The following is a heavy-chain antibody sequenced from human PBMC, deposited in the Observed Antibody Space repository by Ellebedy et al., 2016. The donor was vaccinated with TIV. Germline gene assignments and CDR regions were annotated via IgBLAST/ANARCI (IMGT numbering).Heavy chain of an antibody. D-gene: IGHD6-13*01. J-gene: IGHJ4*02. CDR3: AKTEPYGTTWFGRIF. CDR2: ISGSGDDT. CDR1: GFTFSNYA. Sequence: GESLKISCAASGFTFSNYAMNWVRQAPGKGLEWVSAISGSGDDTYYADSVRGRFTISRANSKTTLYLQMTSLRADDTAVYYCAKTEPYGTTWFGRIFWGQGTLVTVSS. V-gene: IGHV3-23*01.